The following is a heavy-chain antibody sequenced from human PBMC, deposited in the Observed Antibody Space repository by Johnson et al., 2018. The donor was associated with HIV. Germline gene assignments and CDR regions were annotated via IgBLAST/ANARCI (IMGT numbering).Heavy chain of an antibody. CDR3: ARGGWRGIATPDAFDI. Sequence: VQVVESGGGLVQPGGSLRLSCVGSSNYKSWVRQAPGKGLEWVSVIYSGGSTYYADSVKGRFTISRDTSKNMLYLQMNSLRAEDTAVYYCARGGWRGIATPDAFDIWGQGTMVTVSS. D-gene: IGHD6-13*01. CDR1: SNY. CDR2: IYSGGST. J-gene: IGHJ3*02. V-gene: IGHV3-66*01.